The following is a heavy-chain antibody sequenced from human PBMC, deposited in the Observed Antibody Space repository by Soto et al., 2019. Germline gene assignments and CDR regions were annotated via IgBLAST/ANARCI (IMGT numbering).Heavy chain of an antibody. V-gene: IGHV3-23*01. J-gene: IGHJ3*01. CDR1: GFNFNTYA. Sequence: TGGSLRLSCAAPGFNFNTYAMSWVRQAPGKGLEWVSGISGGGGSIHYVDSVKGRFTISRDNSKNTLYLQMNSLRGEDTAVYYCAKGKSSNYVSHAFDVWGQGTMVTVSS. D-gene: IGHD3-10*02. CDR3: AKGKSSNYVSHAFDV. CDR2: ISGGGGSI.